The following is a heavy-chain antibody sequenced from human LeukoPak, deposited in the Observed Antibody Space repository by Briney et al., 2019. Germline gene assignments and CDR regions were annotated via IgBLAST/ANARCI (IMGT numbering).Heavy chain of an antibody. V-gene: IGHV3-48*02. J-gene: IGHJ6*02. Sequence: GGSLRLSCAASGFAFSRYSMNWVRQAPGKGLEWVSYISRSSRTIYYADSVKGRFTISRDNAKNSLYLQMNSLRDEDTAVYYCANALPDYYGMDVWGQGTTVTVSS. CDR2: ISRSSRTI. CDR3: ANALPDYYGMDV. CDR1: GFAFSRYS.